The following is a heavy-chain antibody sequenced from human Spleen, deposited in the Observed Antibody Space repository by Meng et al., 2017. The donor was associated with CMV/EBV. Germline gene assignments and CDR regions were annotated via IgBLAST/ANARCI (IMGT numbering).Heavy chain of an antibody. D-gene: IGHD1-26*01. CDR2: AFHTGST. CDR3: ARRGVGATRRSFDY. J-gene: IGHJ4*02. Sequence: SGGSISNIIYYWGWIRQPPGKGLEWIGSAFHTGSTDFNPSLRSRAIISEDTARNQFSLKLSSVTAADTAVYFCARRGVGATRRSFDYWGQGILVTVSS. CDR1: GGSISNIIYY. V-gene: IGHV4-39*01.